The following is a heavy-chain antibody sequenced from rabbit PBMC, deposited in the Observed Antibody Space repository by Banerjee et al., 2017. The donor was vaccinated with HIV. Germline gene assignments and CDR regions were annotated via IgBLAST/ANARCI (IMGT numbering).Heavy chain of an antibody. J-gene: IGHJ4*01. CDR2: IYTNGGST. Sequence: QEQLEESGGGLVKPEGSLTLTCKASGFDLSSYYYMCWVRQAPGQGLELIACIYTNGGSTWYASWVNGRFTISRSTSLNTVDLKMTSLTVADTATYFCVRDLAGVIGWNFGLWGQGTLVTVS. CDR1: GFDLSSYYY. CDR3: VRDLAGVIGWNFGL. V-gene: IGHV1S43*01. D-gene: IGHD4-1*01.